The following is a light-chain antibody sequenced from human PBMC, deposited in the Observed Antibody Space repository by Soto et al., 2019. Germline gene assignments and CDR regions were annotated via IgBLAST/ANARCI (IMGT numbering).Light chain of an antibody. CDR1: QGISNY. CDR3: QKYNSAPPYT. V-gene: IGKV1-27*01. Sequence: DIPMTQSPSSLSASVGDRVTITCRASQGISNYLAWYQQKPGKVPKLLIYAASTLQSGVPSRFSGSGSATDFTLTTTTLPPKDVAAYYCQKYNSAPPYTCGQGTKLEIK. J-gene: IGKJ2*01. CDR2: AAS.